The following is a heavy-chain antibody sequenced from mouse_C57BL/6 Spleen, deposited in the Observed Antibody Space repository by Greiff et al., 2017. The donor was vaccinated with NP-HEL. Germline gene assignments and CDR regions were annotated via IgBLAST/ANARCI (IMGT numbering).Heavy chain of an antibody. J-gene: IGHJ3*01. Sequence: QVQLQQSGAELVKPGASVKLSCKASGYTFTSYWMHWVKQRPGQGLEWIGMIHPNSGSTNYNEKFKSKATLTVDKSSSTAYMQLSSLTSEDSAVYYCARDYGSSDQAWFAYWGQGTLVTVSA. CDR1: GYTFTSYW. V-gene: IGHV1-64*01. D-gene: IGHD1-1*01. CDR2: IHPNSGST. CDR3: ARDYGSSDQAWFAY.